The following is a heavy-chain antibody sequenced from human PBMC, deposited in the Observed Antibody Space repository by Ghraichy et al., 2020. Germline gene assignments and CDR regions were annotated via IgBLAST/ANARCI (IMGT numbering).Heavy chain of an antibody. CDR3: ARGGDYGDYVLYSSAFDI. D-gene: IGHD4-17*01. Sequence: SETLSLTCTVSGGSISSYYWSWIRQPPGKGLEWIGYIYYSGSTNYNPSLKSRVTISVDTSKNQFSLKLSSVTAADTAVYYCARGGDYGDYVLYSSAFDIWGQGTMVTVSS. CDR2: IYYSGST. J-gene: IGHJ3*02. V-gene: IGHV4-59*01. CDR1: GGSISSYY.